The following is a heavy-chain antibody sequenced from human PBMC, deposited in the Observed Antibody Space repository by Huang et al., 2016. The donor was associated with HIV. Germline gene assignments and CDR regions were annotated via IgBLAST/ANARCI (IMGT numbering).Heavy chain of an antibody. CDR3: AKGGSAAAVLDF. CDR1: GFTFRSYG. Sequence: QVQLVESGGGVVQPGRSLRISGAASGFTFRSYGMHWVRQGPCKGLYWVAVISDDSKTKDYADSVKGRFSISRDNSKTTVYLQLNSLRLEDTAVYYCAKGGSAAAVLDFWGQGTLVTVSS. D-gene: IGHD6-13*01. CDR2: ISDDSKTK. V-gene: IGHV3-30*18. J-gene: IGHJ4*02.